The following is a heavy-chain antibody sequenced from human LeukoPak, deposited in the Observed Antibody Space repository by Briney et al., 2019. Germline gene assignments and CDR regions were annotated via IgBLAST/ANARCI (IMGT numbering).Heavy chain of an antibody. CDR3: ARDLTRGYCSGGSCPDP. D-gene: IGHD2-15*01. CDR2: IRYDGSNK. Sequence: PGGSLRLSCAASGFTFSSYGMHWVRQAPGKGLEWVAFIRYDGSNKYYADSVKGRFTISRDNAKNSLYLQMNSLRAEDTAVYYCARDLTRGYCSGGSCPDPWGQGTLVTVSS. V-gene: IGHV3-30*02. CDR1: GFTFSSYG. J-gene: IGHJ5*02.